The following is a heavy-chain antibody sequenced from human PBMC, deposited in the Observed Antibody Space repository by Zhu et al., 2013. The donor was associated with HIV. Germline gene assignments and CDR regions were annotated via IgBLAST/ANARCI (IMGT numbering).Heavy chain of an antibody. CDR3: AKASNDFWSGTYLGWFDA. CDR2: ISPYNRNT. J-gene: IGHJ5*01. D-gene: IGHD3-3*01. Sequence: QVQLVQSGAEVKKPGASVKVSCKTSGYTFTSYGLIWVRQAPGQGLEWLGWISPYNRNTHYAQKIQDRVTMTTDTSSTTAYLALRSLRSDDTAVYYCAKASNDFWSGTYLGWFDAWADGTERSPSP. CDR1: GYTFTSYG. V-gene: IGHV1-18*01.